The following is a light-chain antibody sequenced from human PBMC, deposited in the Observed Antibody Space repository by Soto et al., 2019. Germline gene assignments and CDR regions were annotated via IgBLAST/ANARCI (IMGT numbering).Light chain of an antibody. Sequence: QSALTQPRSVSGSPGQSVTISCTGTSSDVGGYNYVSWYQQHPGKAPKLMIYDVNKWPSGVPDRFSGSKSGNTASLTISGLQAEDEANYYCFSYAGSRVFGGGTQLTVL. CDR1: SSDVGGYNY. V-gene: IGLV2-11*01. J-gene: IGLJ3*02. CDR2: DVN. CDR3: FSYAGSRV.